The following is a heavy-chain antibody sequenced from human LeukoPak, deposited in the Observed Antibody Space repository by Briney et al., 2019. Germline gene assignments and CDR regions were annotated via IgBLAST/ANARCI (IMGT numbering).Heavy chain of an antibody. CDR3: AREDPRTKVPEGMDV. CDR1: RGSISHYY. D-gene: IGHD4/OR15-4a*01. CDR2: IYYSGTT. Sequence: SETLSVTCTVSRGSISHYYWSWIRQPPGKGLEWIGYIYYSGTTNYNPSLKSRVTISVDTSKNQFSLKLNSVTAADTAVYYCAREDPRTKVPEGMDVWGQGTTVTVSS. V-gene: IGHV4-59*01. J-gene: IGHJ6*02.